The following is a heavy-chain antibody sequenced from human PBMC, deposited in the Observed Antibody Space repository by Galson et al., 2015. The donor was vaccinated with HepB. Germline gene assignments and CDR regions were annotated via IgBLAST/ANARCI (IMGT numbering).Heavy chain of an antibody. J-gene: IGHJ4*02. CDR1: GFTFSNAW. CDR3: TTVVPAASWPDY. CDR2: IKSKTDGGTT. Sequence: LRLSCAASGFTFSNAWMSWVRQAPGKGLEWVGRIKSKTDGGTTDYAAPVKGRFTISRDDSKNTLYLQMNSLKTEDTAVYYCTTVVPAASWPDYWGQGTLVTVSS. D-gene: IGHD2-2*01. V-gene: IGHV3-15*01.